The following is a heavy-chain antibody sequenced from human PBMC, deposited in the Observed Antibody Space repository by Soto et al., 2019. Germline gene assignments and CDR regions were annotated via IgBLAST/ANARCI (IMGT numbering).Heavy chain of an antibody. CDR2: TFYSGAT. V-gene: IGHV4-31*03. J-gene: IGHJ5*02. CDR1: GGSISSGGYY. D-gene: IGHD4-17*01. CDR3: ARVQPYDYGANTGWLDP. Sequence: SETLSLTCTVSGGSISSGGYYWSWIRQHPGKGLEWIGYTFYSGATYYNPSLKSRTIISVDTSKNQFSLTLTSLTAADTAVYYCARVQPYDYGANTGWLDPWGQGTLVTVSS.